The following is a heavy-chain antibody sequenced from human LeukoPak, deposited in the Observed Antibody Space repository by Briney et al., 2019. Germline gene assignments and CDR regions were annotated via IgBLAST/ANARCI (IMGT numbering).Heavy chain of an antibody. CDR1: GGSVTDYY. J-gene: IGHJ4*02. V-gene: IGHV4-59*02. CDR3: ASRRLITFGGVIVRFGFDY. Sequence: SETLSLPCTVSGGSVTDYYWSWIRQSPGKGLEWIGYIYYTGTNYNPSLKSRVTISVDTSKNQFSLKLSSVTAADTAVYYCASRRLITFGGVIVRFGFDYWGQGIVVTVSS. CDR2: IYYTGT. D-gene: IGHD3-16*02.